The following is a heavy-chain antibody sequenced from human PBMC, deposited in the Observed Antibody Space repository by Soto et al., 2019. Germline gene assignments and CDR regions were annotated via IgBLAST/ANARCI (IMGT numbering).Heavy chain of an antibody. D-gene: IGHD6-19*01. Sequence: GGSLRLSCAASGFTFSSYDMSWVRQAPGKGLEWVSGIDNGGSRTYYADSVKGRFTISRDNSKNTLYLQMNRLRAEDTAVYYCAKDATRSSGWYYFDYWGQGTLVTV. CDR3: AKDATRSSGWYYFDY. CDR2: IDNGGSRT. V-gene: IGHV3-23*03. CDR1: GFTFSSYD. J-gene: IGHJ4*02.